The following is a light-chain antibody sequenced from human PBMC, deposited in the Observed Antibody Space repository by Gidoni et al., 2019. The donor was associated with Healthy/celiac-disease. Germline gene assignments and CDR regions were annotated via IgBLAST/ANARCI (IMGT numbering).Light chain of an antibody. CDR2: STS. Sequence: QTAVTQEPSLTVPPVGTATLTCASSTGAVTSGYYPNWFQQKPGQAPGALIYSTSNEHSWTPARFSGSLLGGKAALTLSGVQPEDETEYYCLLYYGGAYVFGTGTKVTVL. CDR1: TGAVTSGYY. J-gene: IGLJ1*01. V-gene: IGLV7-43*01. CDR3: LLYYGGAYV.